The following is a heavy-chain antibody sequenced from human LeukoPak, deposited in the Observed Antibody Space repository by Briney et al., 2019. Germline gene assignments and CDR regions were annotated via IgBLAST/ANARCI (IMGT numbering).Heavy chain of an antibody. CDR1: GFSFGDHA. D-gene: IGHD1-1*01. CDR2: IRSKGYGVTT. V-gene: IGHV3-49*03. J-gene: IGHJ6*02. Sequence: GGSLRLSCTAPGFSFGDHAMSWFRQAPGKGLEWVGLIRSKGYGVTTEYAATVKGRFTITRDDSKSIAYLQMNSLKTEDSAVYYCTRERVNGPPYNMDVWGQGTTVTVSS. CDR3: TRERVNGPPYNMDV.